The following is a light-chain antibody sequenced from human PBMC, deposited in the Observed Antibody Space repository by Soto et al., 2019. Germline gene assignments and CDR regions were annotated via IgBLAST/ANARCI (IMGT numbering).Light chain of an antibody. CDR3: QHYNSYSEA. J-gene: IGKJ1*01. V-gene: IGKV1-5*03. CDR2: KAS. Sequence: DIQMTQSPSSLSASVGDRVTITCRASQSIRKCLNWYQHKPGKAPKLLIYKASTLKSGVPSRFSGSGSGTEFTLTISSLQPDDFATYYCQHYNSYSEAFGQGTKVDIK. CDR1: QSIRKC.